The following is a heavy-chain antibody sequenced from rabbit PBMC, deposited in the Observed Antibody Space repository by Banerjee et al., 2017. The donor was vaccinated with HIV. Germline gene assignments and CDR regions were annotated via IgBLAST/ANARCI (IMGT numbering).Heavy chain of an antibody. Sequence: QEQLEESGGDLVKPGASLTLTCTASGFSFSNTYYMCWVRQAPGKGLEWIGCVYIGSGSTWYASWAKGRFTISKTSSTTVDLKMTSLTAADTATYFCARDLAAVTGWNFGLWGPGTLVTVS. CDR2: VYIGSGST. V-gene: IGHV1S45*01. CDR1: GFSFSNTYY. D-gene: IGHD7-1*01. J-gene: IGHJ4*01. CDR3: ARDLAAVTGWNFGL.